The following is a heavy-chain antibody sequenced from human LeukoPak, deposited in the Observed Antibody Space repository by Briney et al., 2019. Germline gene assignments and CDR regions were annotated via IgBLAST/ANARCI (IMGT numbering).Heavy chain of an antibody. V-gene: IGHV4-4*07. J-gene: IGHJ6*03. CDR1: GGSISSYY. D-gene: IGHD2/OR15-2a*01. CDR3: ARGLSQSSPSAANYYYYYMDV. CDR2: IYTSGST. Sequence: SETLSLTCTVSGGSISSYYWSWIRQPAGKGLEWIGRIYTSGSTNYNPSLKSRVTMSVDTSKNQFSLKLSSVTAADTAVYYCARGLSQSSPSAANYYYYYMDVWGKGTTVTVSS.